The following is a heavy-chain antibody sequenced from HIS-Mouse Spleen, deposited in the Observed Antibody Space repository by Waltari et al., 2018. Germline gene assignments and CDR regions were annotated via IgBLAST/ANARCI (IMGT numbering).Heavy chain of an antibody. V-gene: IGHV4-34*01. CDR3: ARGRITMVRGVIIKTGFDY. Sequence: QVQLQQWGAGLLKPSETLSLTCAVYGGSFSGYYWSWIRQPPRKGLEWIGEINHSGSTNYNPSLKSRVTISVDTSKNQFSLKLSSVTAADTAVYYCARGRITMVRGVIIKTGFDYWGQGTLVTVSS. J-gene: IGHJ4*02. CDR2: INHSGST. CDR1: GGSFSGYY. D-gene: IGHD3-10*01.